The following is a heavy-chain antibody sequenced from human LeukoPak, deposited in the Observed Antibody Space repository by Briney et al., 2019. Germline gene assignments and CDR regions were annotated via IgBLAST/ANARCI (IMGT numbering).Heavy chain of an antibody. CDR2: IYSSGST. Sequence: SETLSLTCTVSGDSIRSYYWSWIRQPAGKGLEWMGRIYSSGSTNYNRSLKSRVTMSVDTSKNQSSLKLRSVTAADTAVYYCARDSYNYYDSNNYYFLDSWGQGILVTVSS. CDR1: GDSIRSYY. V-gene: IGHV4-4*07. D-gene: IGHD3-22*01. J-gene: IGHJ4*02. CDR3: ARDSYNYYDSNNYYFLDS.